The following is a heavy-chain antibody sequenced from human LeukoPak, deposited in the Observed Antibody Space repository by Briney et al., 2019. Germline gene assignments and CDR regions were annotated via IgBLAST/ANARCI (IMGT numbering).Heavy chain of an antibody. CDR1: GGSISSGSYY. CDR2: IYTSGST. Sequence: PSETLSLTCTVSGGSISSGSYYWSWIRQPAGKGLEWIGRIYTSGSTNYNPSLKSRVTISVDTSKNQFSLKLSSVTAADTAVYYCAREGYPRTFDYWGQGTLVTVSS. J-gene: IGHJ4*02. V-gene: IGHV4-61*02. CDR3: AREGYPRTFDY. D-gene: IGHD6-13*01.